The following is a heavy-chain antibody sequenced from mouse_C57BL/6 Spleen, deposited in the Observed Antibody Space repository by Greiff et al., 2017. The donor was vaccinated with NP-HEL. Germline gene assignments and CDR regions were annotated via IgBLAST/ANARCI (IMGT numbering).Heavy chain of an antibody. V-gene: IGHV1-15*01. CDR2: IDPETGGT. J-gene: IGHJ2*01. Sequence: VQLQQSGAELVRPGASVTLSCKASGYTFTDYEMHWVKQTPVHGLEWIGAIDPETGGTAYNQKFKGKAILTADKSSSTAYMELRSLTSEDSAVYYCTGVPLTTVVATRDYWGQGTTLTVSS. CDR1: GYTFTDYE. D-gene: IGHD1-1*01. CDR3: TGVPLTTVVATRDY.